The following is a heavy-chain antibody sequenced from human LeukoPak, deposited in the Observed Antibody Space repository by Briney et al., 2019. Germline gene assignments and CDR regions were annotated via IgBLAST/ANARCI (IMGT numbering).Heavy chain of an antibody. CDR3: ARDSRDFWSGYSNYYYYYMDV. CDR2: ISSSGSTI. D-gene: IGHD3-3*01. V-gene: IGHV3-11*04. Sequence: GGSLRLSCAASGFTFSDYYMSWIRQAPGKGLEWVSYISSSGSTIYYADSVKGRFTISRDNAKNSLYLQMNSLRAEDTAVYYCARDSRDFWSGYSNYYYYYMDVWGKGTTVTVSS. CDR1: GFTFSDYY. J-gene: IGHJ6*03.